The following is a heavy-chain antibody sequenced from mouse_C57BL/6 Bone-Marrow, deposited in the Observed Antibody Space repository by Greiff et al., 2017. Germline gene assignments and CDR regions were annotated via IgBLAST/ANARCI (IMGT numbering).Heavy chain of an antibody. J-gene: IGHJ1*03. V-gene: IGHV1-59*01. CDR2: IDPSDSYT. D-gene: IGHD1-1*01. Sequence: QVQLQQPGAELVRPGTSVKLSCKASGYTFTSYWMHWVKQRPGQGLEWIGVIDPSDSYTNYNQKFKGKATLTVDTSSSTAYMQLSSLTSEDSAVYYCARNGNYYGSSCWYFDVWGTGTTVTVSS. CDR1: GYTFTSYW. CDR3: ARNGNYYGSSCWYFDV.